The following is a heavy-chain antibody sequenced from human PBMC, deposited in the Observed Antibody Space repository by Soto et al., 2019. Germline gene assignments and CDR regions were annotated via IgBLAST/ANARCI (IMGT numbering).Heavy chain of an antibody. V-gene: IGHV4-4*02. J-gene: IGHJ4*02. CDR2: SHQSGNT. CDR3: ATRDTGRVY. CDR1: GVSISSHDW. D-gene: IGHD5-18*01. Sequence: QVQLQESGPGLVKPSGTLSLTCAVSGVSISSHDWWTWVRQPPGKGLEWIGESHQSGNTNYNSSLESRVTISLDKSKNLFSLQRNSVTVADTAVYYCATRDTGRVYWGQGTLVTVSS.